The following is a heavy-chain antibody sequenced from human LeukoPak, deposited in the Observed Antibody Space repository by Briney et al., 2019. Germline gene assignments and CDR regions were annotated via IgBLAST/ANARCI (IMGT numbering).Heavy chain of an antibody. CDR1: GGSISSSSYY. V-gene: IGHV4-39*01. CDR3: ARSLGDIVVVVGHAFDI. J-gene: IGHJ3*02. CDR2: IYYSGST. Sequence: SETLSLTCTVSGGSISSSSYYWGWIRQPPGKGLEWIGSIYYSGSTYYHPSLKSRVTISVDTSKNQFSLKLSPVTAADTAVYYCARSLGDIVVVVGHAFDIWGQGTMVTVSS. D-gene: IGHD2-15*01.